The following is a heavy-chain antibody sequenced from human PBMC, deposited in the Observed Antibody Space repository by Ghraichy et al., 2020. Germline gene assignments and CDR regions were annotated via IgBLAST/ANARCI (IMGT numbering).Heavy chain of an antibody. V-gene: IGHV1-69*13. CDR3: AREQRERGYYYGMDV. D-gene: IGHD1-1*01. CDR2: IIPIFRTT. Sequence: SVKVSCKTSGGPFSSYAISWVRRAPGQGLEWMGGIIPIFRTTTYAQNFQGRVTITADEFTSTAYMELSSLRSEDTAVYYCAREQRERGYYYGMDVWGQGTTVTVSS. CDR1: GGPFSSYA. J-gene: IGHJ6*02.